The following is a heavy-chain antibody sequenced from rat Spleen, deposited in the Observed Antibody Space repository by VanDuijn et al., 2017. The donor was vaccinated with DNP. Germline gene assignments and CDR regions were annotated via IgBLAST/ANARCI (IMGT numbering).Heavy chain of an antibody. V-gene: IGHV5-46*01. CDR1: EFTFSSFP. Sequence: EVQLVESGGGLVRPGGSMKLSCAASEFTFSSFPMAGVRQAPTKGLEWLATISTSGGSTPYRDSVKGRFIISRDNAKSTLYLQMNSLRSEDTATYYCARYSRGAMDAWGQGTSVTVSS. CDR3: ARYSRGAMDA. D-gene: IGHD1-11*01. J-gene: IGHJ4*01. CDR2: ISTSGGST.